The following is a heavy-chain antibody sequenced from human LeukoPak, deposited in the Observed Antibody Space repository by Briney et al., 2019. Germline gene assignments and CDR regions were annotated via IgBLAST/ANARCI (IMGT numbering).Heavy chain of an antibody. V-gene: IGHV3-23*01. CDR3: AEERRSSMDV. J-gene: IGHJ6*03. CDR2: ISSGGGST. D-gene: IGHD6-6*01. Sequence: GGSLRLSCEASGFIFTTSAFSWVRQAPGKGLEWVSFISSGGGSTYHSDSVRGRFTISRDNSNNTVSLYMHSLRAEDTAIYYCAEERRSSMDVWGNGTTVTVSS. CDR1: GFIFTTSA.